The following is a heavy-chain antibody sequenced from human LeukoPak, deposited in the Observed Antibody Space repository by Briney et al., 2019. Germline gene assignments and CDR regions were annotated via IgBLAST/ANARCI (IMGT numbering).Heavy chain of an antibody. Sequence: QTGGSLRLSCAASGFTFSDYWMSWVRQAPGQGLEWVAKINQDGREQHFVDSVKGRFTISRDNAKNSLFLQMDSLRAEDTAVYYCTGGALDYLGQGALVTVSS. V-gene: IGHV3-7*04. J-gene: IGHJ4*02. CDR3: TGGALDY. CDR1: GFTFSDYW. CDR2: INQDGREQ.